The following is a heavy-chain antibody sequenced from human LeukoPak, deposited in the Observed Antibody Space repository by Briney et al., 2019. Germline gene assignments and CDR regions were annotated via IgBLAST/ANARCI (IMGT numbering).Heavy chain of an antibody. CDR1: GFSLTGHL. J-gene: IGHJ4*02. CDR3: ARDFSWGPDC. CDR2: INGNSGAT. D-gene: IGHD7-27*01. V-gene: IGHV1-2*02. Sequence: ASVKVSCKASGFSLTGHLMHWLRQAPGQGLEWMGWINGNSGATNYAQKFQDRVLMTRDTSINTVYMELSSLRTDDTATYYCARDFSWGPDCWGQGTLVTVSS.